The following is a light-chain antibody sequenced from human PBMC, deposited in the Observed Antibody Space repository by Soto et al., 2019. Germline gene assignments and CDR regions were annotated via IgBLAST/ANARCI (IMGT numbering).Light chain of an antibody. V-gene: IGKV3-20*01. Sequence: IVLTQSPATLYVSPGERSTLSCRASQSVSSNLAWDQQKPGQAPRRLIYGASTRATGSPAMFSGSGSGTDFTLTISRLEPEDFAVYYCQQYGSSPITFGQGTRLEIK. CDR1: QSVSSN. CDR2: GAS. J-gene: IGKJ5*01. CDR3: QQYGSSPIT.